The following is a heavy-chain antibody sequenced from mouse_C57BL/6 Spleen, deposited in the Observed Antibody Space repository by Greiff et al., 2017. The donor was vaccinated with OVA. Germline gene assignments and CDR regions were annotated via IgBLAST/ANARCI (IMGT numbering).Heavy chain of an antibody. CDR2: IHPNSGST. D-gene: IGHD1-1*01. J-gene: IGHJ3*01. CDR1: GYTFTSYW. CDR3: ARSEVEAWFAY. Sequence: QVQLQQPGAELVKPGASVKLSCKASGYTFTSYWMHWVKQRPGQGLEWIGMIHPNSGSTNYNEKFKSKATLTVDKSSITAYMQLSSLTSEDSAVYYCARSEVEAWFAYWGQGTLVTVSA. V-gene: IGHV1-64*01.